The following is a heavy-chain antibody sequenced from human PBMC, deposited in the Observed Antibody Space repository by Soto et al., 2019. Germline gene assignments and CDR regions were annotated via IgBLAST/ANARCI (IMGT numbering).Heavy chain of an antibody. CDR1: GGSFSGYY. CDR2: INHSGST. Sequence: SETLSLTCAVYGGSFSGYYWSWIRQPPGKGLEWIGEINHSGSTNYNPSLKSRVTISVDTSKNQFSLKLSSVTAADTAVYYCARGRSTTIFGVVRPFDYRGQGTLVTVSS. CDR3: ARGRSTTIFGVVRPFDY. J-gene: IGHJ4*02. V-gene: IGHV4-34*01. D-gene: IGHD3-3*01.